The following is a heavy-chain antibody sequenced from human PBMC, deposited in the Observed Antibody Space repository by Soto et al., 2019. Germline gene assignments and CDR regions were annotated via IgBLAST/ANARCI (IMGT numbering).Heavy chain of an antibody. Sequence: QAQLVQSGAEVKKPGASVKVSCKASGYTFTGYDINWVRQATGQGLEWMGWMNPNSGNTGYAQNFQGRVTMPRDNSITIADMELAGLRDDDSAVYYCAGEKVGTTGIDFWGQGPLVTVSS. CDR3: AGEKVGTTGIDF. J-gene: IGHJ4*02. D-gene: IGHD1-26*01. CDR2: MNPNSGNT. CDR1: GYTFTGYD. V-gene: IGHV1-8*01.